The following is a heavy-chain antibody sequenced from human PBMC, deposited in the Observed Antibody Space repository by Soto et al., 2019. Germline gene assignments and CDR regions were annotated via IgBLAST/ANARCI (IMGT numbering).Heavy chain of an antibody. CDR1: GYTFTSYG. CDR2: ISAYNGNT. J-gene: IGHJ5*02. V-gene: IGHV1-18*01. Sequence: ASAKVSSKASGYTFTSYGISSVRQAHGQGLEWMGWISAYNGNTNYAQKLQGRVTMTTDTSTSTAYMELRSLRSDDTAVYYCAIDLEVVVAAWENYWFAPWGQGSLVTVSS. D-gene: IGHD2-15*01. CDR3: AIDLEVVVAAWENYWFAP.